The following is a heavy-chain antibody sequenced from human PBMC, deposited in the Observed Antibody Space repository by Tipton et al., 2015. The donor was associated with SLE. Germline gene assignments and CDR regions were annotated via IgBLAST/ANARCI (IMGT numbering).Heavy chain of an antibody. V-gene: IGHV4-34*01. CDR1: GGSFSGYY. D-gene: IGHD6-6*01. CDR3: ARGGASSKWLDP. Sequence: TLSLTCAVYGGSFSGYYWSWIRQSPGKGLEWIGEINHSGGTNYNPSLKSRVTISVDTSKIQFSLKMISMTAADTAVYYCARGGASSKWLDPWGQGTLVTVSS. CDR2: INHSGGT. J-gene: IGHJ5*02.